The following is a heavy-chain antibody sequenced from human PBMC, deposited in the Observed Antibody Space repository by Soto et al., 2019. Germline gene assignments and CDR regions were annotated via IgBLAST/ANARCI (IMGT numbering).Heavy chain of an antibody. V-gene: IGHV2-5*02. CDR1: GFSLSTRGVG. J-gene: IGHJ4*02. CDR3: AHRSRGWQYYFDY. D-gene: IGHD6-19*01. CDR2: IYWDDDE. Sequence: QITLKESGPPLVKPTQTLTLTCTFSGFSLSTRGVGVGWIRQPPGKALEWLALIYWDDDEWYSPSLKSRLTTIKDTSKNQVVLAMTTMAPVDTATYYCAHRSRGWQYYFDYWGQGTLVTVSS.